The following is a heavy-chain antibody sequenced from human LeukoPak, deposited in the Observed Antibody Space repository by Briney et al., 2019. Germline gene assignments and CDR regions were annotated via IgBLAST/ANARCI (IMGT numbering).Heavy chain of an antibody. Sequence: GGSLRLSCAASGFTVSSNYMSWVRQTPGKGLEWVSIIYSGGDIYYADSVKGRFTISRDNSKNTVYLQMNSLRAEDTAVYYCAREVFCGGDCYCCVGYFDLWGRGALVTVSS. J-gene: IGHJ2*01. CDR1: GFTVSSNY. D-gene: IGHD2-21*02. CDR2: IYSGGDI. V-gene: IGHV3-66*01. CDR3: AREVFCGGDCYCCVGYFDL.